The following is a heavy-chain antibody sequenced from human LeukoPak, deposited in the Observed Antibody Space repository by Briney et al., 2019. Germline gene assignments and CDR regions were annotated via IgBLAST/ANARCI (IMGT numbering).Heavy chain of an antibody. J-gene: IGHJ4*02. CDR1: GYTFTSYD. D-gene: IGHD6-13*01. Sequence: ASVKVSCKASGYTFTSYDINWVRQATGQGLEWMGWMNPNSGNTGYAQKFQGRVTMTRNTSISTAYMELSSLRSEDTAVYYCARALRVGSSYTLFYWGQGTLVTVSS. CDR2: MNPNSGNT. CDR3: ARALRVGSSYTLFY. V-gene: IGHV1-8*01.